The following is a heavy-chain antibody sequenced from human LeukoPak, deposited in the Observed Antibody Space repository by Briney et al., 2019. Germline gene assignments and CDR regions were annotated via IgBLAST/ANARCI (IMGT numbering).Heavy chain of an antibody. D-gene: IGHD6-6*01. V-gene: IGHV4-59*08. Sequence: SETLSLTCTVSGGSISSYYWSWIRQPPGKGLEWIGYIYYSGSTNYNPSLRTRVTISVDASRNQFSLNLSSVTAADTAVYYCARWSGSVTARNYYMDVWGEGTTVTVSS. CDR2: IYYSGST. J-gene: IGHJ6*03. CDR1: GGSISSYY. CDR3: ARWSGSVTARNYYMDV.